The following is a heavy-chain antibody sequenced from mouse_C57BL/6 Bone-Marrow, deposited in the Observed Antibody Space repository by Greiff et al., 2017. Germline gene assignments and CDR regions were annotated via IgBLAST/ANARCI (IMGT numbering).Heavy chain of an antibody. D-gene: IGHD1-1*01. V-gene: IGHV1-85*01. CDR3: ARIEFDGSSGDWYFDV. CDR1: GYTFTSYD. CDR2: FYPRAGST. J-gene: IGHJ1*03. Sequence: QVQLQQSGPELVKPGASVKLSCTPSGYTFTSYDINWVPQRPGQGLEWIGWFYPRAGSTQYNEKFKGKATLSVDTSSSTAYMALQSLTSEDSAVYFCARIEFDGSSGDWYFDVWGTGTAVTVSS.